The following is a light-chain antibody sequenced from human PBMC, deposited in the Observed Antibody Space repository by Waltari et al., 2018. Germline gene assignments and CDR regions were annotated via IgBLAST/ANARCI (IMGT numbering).Light chain of an antibody. CDR2: DAF. CDR1: QDIRTY. V-gene: IGKV1-33*01. J-gene: IGKJ5*01. Sequence: DIQMTQSPSSLSASLGDRVTITCQASQDIRTYLNWYQQKPGSAPKLLIFDAFNLETGVPRSFSGSGSGTHFSITINSLQPEDIATYYCQQYDNLPTTFGQGTRLDMK. CDR3: QQYDNLPTT.